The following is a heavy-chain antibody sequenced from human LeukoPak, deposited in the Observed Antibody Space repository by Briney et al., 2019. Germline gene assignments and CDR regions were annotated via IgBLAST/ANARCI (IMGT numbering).Heavy chain of an antibody. Sequence: HPGGSLRLSCAASGFTFSSYAMSWVRQAPGKGLEWVSAISGSGGSTYYADSVKGRFTISRDNSKNTLYLQMNSLRAEDTAVYYCANSEERWLQLLYYWGQGTLVTVSS. D-gene: IGHD5-24*01. CDR2: ISGSGGST. J-gene: IGHJ4*02. V-gene: IGHV3-23*01. CDR3: ANSEERWLQLLYY. CDR1: GFTFSSYA.